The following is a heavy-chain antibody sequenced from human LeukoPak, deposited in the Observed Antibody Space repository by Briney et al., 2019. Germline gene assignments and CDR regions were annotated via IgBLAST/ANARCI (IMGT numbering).Heavy chain of an antibody. J-gene: IGHJ6*02. CDR1: GGSISSYY. CDR2: TYYSGST. V-gene: IGHV4-59*01. CDR3: ARAITRGYYYYGMDV. Sequence: SETLSLTCTVSGGSISSYYWSWIRQPPGKGLEWIGYTYYSGSTNYNPSLKSRVTISVDTSKNQFSLKLSSVTAADTAVYYCARAITRGYYYYGMDVWGQGTTVTVSS. D-gene: IGHD3-10*01.